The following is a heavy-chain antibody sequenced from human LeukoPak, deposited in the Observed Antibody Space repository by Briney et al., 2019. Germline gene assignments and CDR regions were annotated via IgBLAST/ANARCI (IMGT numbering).Heavy chain of an antibody. CDR2: IYYSGST. Sequence: ASETLSLTCTVSGGSINSYYWSWIRQPPGKGLEYIGYIYYSGSTDYNPSLKSRVTISVDTSKNRFSLNLSSVTAADTAVYYCATHGGRLGPFDYWGQGTLVTVSS. CDR3: ATHGGRLGPFDY. D-gene: IGHD7-27*01. V-gene: IGHV4-59*08. CDR1: GGSINSYY. J-gene: IGHJ4*02.